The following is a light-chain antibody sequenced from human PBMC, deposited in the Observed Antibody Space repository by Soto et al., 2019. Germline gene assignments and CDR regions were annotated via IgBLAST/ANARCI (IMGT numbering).Light chain of an antibody. CDR3: QQYNNWPPIT. Sequence: ETEMTQSPGTVSLSPGEKATLSSRSIQSVSSSYLAWYQQKPGQAPRLLIYGASSRATGIPARFSGSGSGTEFTLTISSLQSEDFAVYYCQQYNNWPPITFGQGTRLEIK. CDR2: GAS. CDR1: QSVSSSY. J-gene: IGKJ5*01. V-gene: IGKV3-15*01.